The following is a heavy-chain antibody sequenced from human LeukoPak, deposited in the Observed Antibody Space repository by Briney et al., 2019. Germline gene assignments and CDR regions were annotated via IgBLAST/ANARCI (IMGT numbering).Heavy chain of an antibody. CDR2: IYTSGNT. CDR3: AREGRITIFGVAYYFDY. J-gene: IGHJ4*02. Sequence: PSETLSLTCTVSGGSISSYYCSWIRQPAGKGLEWIGRIYTSGNTNYNPSLKSRVTMSVDTSKNQFSLKLSSVTAADTAVYYCAREGRITIFGVAYYFDYWGQGTLVTVSS. CDR1: GGSISSYY. V-gene: IGHV4-4*07. D-gene: IGHD3-3*01.